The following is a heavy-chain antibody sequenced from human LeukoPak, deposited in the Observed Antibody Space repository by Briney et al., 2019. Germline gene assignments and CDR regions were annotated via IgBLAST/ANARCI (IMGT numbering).Heavy chain of an antibody. CDR3: ARADGWLVRGWFDP. V-gene: IGHV3-21*01. D-gene: IGHD6-19*01. CDR2: ISSSSSYI. Sequence: GGSLRLSCAASGFTFNTYNMNWVRQAPGKGLEWVSSISSSSSYIYYADLVKGRFTISRDNAKNSLYLQMNTLRAEDTAVYYCARADGWLVRGWFDPWGQGTLVTVSS. CDR1: GFTFNTYN. J-gene: IGHJ5*02.